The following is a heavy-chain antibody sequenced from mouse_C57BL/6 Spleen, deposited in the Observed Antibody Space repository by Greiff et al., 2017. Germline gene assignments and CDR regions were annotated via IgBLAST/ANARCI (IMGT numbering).Heavy chain of an antibody. D-gene: IGHD2-3*01. Sequence: QVQLQQPGAELVRPGSSVKLSCKASGYTFTSYWMDWVKQRPGQGLEWIGNIYPSDSETHYNQKFKDKATLTVDKSASTAYMQLSSLTSEDSAVYYCARGAWLLRYFDVWGTGTTVTVSS. CDR2: IYPSDSET. CDR3: ARGAWLLRYFDV. J-gene: IGHJ1*03. V-gene: IGHV1-61*01. CDR1: GYTFTSYW.